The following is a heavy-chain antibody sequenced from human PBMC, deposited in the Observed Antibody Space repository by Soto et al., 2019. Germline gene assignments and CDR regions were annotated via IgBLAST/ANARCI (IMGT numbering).Heavy chain of an antibody. CDR3: ARDARAAAVNRRYYCDY. D-gene: IGHD6-13*01. CDR2: IYHTGNT. Sequence: QVQLQESGPGLIKPSGTLSLTCAVSGGSISSSSWWSWVRQPPGEGLEWIGEIYHTGNTNYNPSLESRVTISVDKSKNQFSLNLNSVAAADTAVYYCARDARAAAVNRRYYCDYWGQGTLVIVSS. V-gene: IGHV4-4*02. J-gene: IGHJ4*02. CDR1: GGSISSSSW.